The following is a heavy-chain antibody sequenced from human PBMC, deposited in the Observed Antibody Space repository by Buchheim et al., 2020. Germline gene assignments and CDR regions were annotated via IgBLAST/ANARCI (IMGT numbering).Heavy chain of an antibody. V-gene: IGHV3-33*01. CDR2: IWYDGSNK. Sequence: QVQLVESGGGVVQPGRSLRLSCAASGFTFSSYGMHWVRQAPGKGLEWVAVIWYDGSNKYYADSVKGRFTISRDNSKNTLYLQMNSLRAEDTAVYYCARDPILTGYPGGWFDYWGQGTL. D-gene: IGHD3-9*01. CDR1: GFTFSSYG. CDR3: ARDPILTGYPGGWFDY. J-gene: IGHJ4*02.